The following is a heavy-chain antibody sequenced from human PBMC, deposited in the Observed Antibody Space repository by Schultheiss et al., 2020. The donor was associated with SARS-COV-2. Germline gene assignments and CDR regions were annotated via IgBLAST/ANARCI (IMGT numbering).Heavy chain of an antibody. CDR1: GFTFSSND. V-gene: IGHV3-23*01. D-gene: IGHD4-17*01. Sequence: GGSLRLSCAASGFTFSSNDMSWVRQAPGKGLEWVSASDTSGGSTYADSVKGRFTISRDNSKNTLYLQMNSLRAEDTAVYYCARESPVTMTTVTDFDYWGQGTLVTVSS. CDR3: ARESPVTMTTVTDFDY. J-gene: IGHJ4*02. CDR2: SDTSGGST.